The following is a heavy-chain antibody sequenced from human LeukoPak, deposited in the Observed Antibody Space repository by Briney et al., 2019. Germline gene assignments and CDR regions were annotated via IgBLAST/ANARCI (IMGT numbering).Heavy chain of an antibody. D-gene: IGHD3-3*01. CDR3: ARGSFGVDTRTGEGWNY. Sequence: SVKVSCKASGGTFSSYAISWVRQAPGQGLEWMGGIIPIFGTANYAQKFQGGVTITADESTSTAYMELSSLRSEDTAVYYCARGSFGVDTRTGEGWNYWGQGTLVTVSS. V-gene: IGHV1-69*13. CDR2: IIPIFGTA. J-gene: IGHJ4*02. CDR1: GGTFSSYA.